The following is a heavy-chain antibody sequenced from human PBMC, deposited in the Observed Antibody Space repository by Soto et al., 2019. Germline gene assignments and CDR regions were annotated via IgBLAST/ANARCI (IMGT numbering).Heavy chain of an antibody. CDR2: IYYSGST. D-gene: IGHD5-12*01. V-gene: IGHV4-30-4*01. J-gene: IGHJ6*02. CDR1: GGSISSGDYY. Sequence: PSETLSLTCTVSGGSISSGDYYWSWIRQPPGKGLEWIGYIYYSGSTYYNPSLKSRVTISVDTSKNQFSLKLSSVTAADTAVYYCARERQEMATIWPLYGMDVWGQGTTVTVSS. CDR3: ARERQEMATIWPLYGMDV.